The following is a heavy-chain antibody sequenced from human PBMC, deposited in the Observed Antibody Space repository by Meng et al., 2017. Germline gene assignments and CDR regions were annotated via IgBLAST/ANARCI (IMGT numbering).Heavy chain of an antibody. CDR2: ISGSGGST. Sequence: ETLSLTCTVSGGSISSYYWSWIRQAPGKGLEWVSAISGSGGSTYYADSVKGRFTISRDNSKNTLYLQMNSLRAEDTAVYYCAKVNSVYYYDSSGYPVGGYFDYWGQGTQVTVSS. CDR1: GGSISSYY. J-gene: IGHJ4*02. CDR3: AKVNSVYYYDSSGYPVGGYFDY. D-gene: IGHD3-22*01. V-gene: IGHV3-23*01.